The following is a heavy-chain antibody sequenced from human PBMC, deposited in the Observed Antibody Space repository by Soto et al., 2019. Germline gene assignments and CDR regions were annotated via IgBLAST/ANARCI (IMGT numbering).Heavy chain of an antibody. Sequence: GGSLRLSCAASGFTVSSNYMSWVRQAPGKGLEWVSVIYSGGSTYYADSVKGRFTISRHNSKNTLYLQMNSLRAEDTAVYYCARVGIAAAGQDAIYYYYYMDVWGKGTTVTVSS. CDR2: IYSGGST. V-gene: IGHV3-53*04. J-gene: IGHJ6*03. CDR1: GFTVSSNY. D-gene: IGHD6-13*01. CDR3: ARVGIAAAGQDAIYYYYYMDV.